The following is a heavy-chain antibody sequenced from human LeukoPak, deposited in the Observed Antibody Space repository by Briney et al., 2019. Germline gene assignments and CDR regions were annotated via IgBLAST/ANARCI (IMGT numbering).Heavy chain of an antibody. D-gene: IGHD5-12*01. J-gene: IGHJ5*02. Sequence: GGSLGLPIAALGFPFSRYAMSWVPRAPGKGLEWVSAISGSGGSTYYADSVKGRFTISRDNSKNTLYLQMNSLRAEDTAVYYCAKDVDFDPWGQGTLVTVSS. CDR3: AKDVDFDP. CDR2: ISGSGGST. CDR1: GFPFSRYA. V-gene: IGHV3-23*01.